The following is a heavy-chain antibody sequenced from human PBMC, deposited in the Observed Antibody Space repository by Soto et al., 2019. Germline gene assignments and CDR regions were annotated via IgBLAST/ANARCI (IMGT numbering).Heavy chain of an antibody. J-gene: IGHJ6*03. V-gene: IGHV3-53*04. CDR1: GFTVSSNY. D-gene: IGHD2-15*01. Sequence: QPGGSLRLSCAASGFTVSSNYMSWVRQAPGKGLEWVSVIYSGGSTYYADSVKGRFTISRHNSKNTLYLQMNSLRAEDTAVYYCAGQVDCSVGSCYYYYYYYMDFWGKGIMVTVSS. CDR2: IYSGGST. CDR3: AGQVDCSVGSCYYYYYYYMDF.